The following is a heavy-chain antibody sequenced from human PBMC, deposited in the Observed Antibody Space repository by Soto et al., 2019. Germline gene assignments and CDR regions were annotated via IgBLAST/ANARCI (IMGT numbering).Heavy chain of an antibody. D-gene: IGHD2-21*01. CDR3: GRVVEGATRHTDLDS. Sequence: SETLSLTCTVSGGSISSSSYYWGWIRQPPGKGLEWIGSIYYSGSTYYNPSLKSRVTISVDTSKNQFSLKLGSVTAADTAVYYCGRVVEGATRHTDLDSWGQGTLVTVSS. CDR2: IYYSGST. CDR1: GGSISSSSYY. J-gene: IGHJ5*01. V-gene: IGHV4-39*01.